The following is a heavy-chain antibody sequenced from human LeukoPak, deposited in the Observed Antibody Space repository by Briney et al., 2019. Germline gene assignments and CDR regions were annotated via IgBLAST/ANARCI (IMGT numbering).Heavy chain of an antibody. CDR1: GYSFTTYW. CDR2: IYLGDSDT. J-gene: IGHJ4*02. Sequence: GESLKISCRGSGYSFTTYWIGWVRQMPGKGLEWMGIIYLGDSDTRYSPSFQGQVTMSADKSINTAYLQWSSLKASDTAMYYCARRQGCSSTSCPPAYWGQGTLVTVSS. CDR3: ARRQGCSSTSCPPAY. V-gene: IGHV5-51*01. D-gene: IGHD2-2*01.